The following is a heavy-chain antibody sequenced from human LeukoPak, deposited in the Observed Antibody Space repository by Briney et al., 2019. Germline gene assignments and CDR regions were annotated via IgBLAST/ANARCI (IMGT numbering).Heavy chain of an antibody. CDR3: ARGRVGGDAFDI. D-gene: IGHD4-23*01. CDR2: INHSGST. J-gene: IGHJ3*02. V-gene: IGHV4-34*01. Sequence: PSETLSLTCAVYGGSFSGYYWSWIRQPPGKGLEWIGEINHSGSTNYNPSLKGRVTISVDTSKNQFSLKLSSVTAADTAVYYCARGRVGGDAFDIWGHATMVTVSS. CDR1: GGSFSGYY.